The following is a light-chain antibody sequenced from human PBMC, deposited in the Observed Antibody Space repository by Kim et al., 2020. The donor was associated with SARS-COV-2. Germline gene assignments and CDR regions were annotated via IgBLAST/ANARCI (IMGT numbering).Light chain of an antibody. Sequence: GQSVTIPCPGTSSDVGGYNYVSWYPQHPGKAPKLLTYGVTERPSGVPDRFSGSKSGNTASLTISGLQAEDEADYYCCSYAGSSSLVFGGGTKVTVL. CDR2: GVT. CDR3: CSYAGSSSLV. V-gene: IGLV2-11*03. J-gene: IGLJ3*02. CDR1: SSDVGGYNY.